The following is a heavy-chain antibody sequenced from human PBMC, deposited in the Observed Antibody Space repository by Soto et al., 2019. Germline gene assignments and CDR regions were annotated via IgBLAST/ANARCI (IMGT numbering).Heavy chain of an antibody. CDR3: GRHENPPGGDDF. D-gene: IGHD3-16*01. CDR2: SYSSGNT. V-gene: IGHV4-39*01. Sequence: QLQLQASGPGLVKPSETLSLTCTVSGGSISSGSYYWGWIRQSPGKGLEWIGSSYSSGNTNYNPSLKGRVTTSVDTSKNQFTLRLSSVTAADTAVYYCGRHENPPGGDDFWGQGTLVTVSS. CDR1: GGSISSGSYY. J-gene: IGHJ4*02.